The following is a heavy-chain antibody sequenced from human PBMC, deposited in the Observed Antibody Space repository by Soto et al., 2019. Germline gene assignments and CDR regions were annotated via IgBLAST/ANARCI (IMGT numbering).Heavy chain of an antibody. D-gene: IGHD5-18*01. Sequence: GESLKISCNGSGYNFATYCIGLVRQMPGKGLECMGIIYPADSDTRYSPSFQGQVTISADKSISTAYLQWSSLKASDTAMYYCARYWHSYSLNYYRGMDVWGQGTTVTVSS. V-gene: IGHV5-51*01. J-gene: IGHJ6*02. CDR3: ARYWHSYSLNYYRGMDV. CDR1: GYNFATYC. CDR2: IYPADSDT.